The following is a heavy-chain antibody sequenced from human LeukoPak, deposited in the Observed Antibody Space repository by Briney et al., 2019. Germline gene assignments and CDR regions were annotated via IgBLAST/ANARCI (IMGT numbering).Heavy chain of an antibody. D-gene: IGHD3-22*01. J-gene: IGHJ4*02. V-gene: IGHV3-7*04. Sequence: GGSLRLSCAASGLTFSSFWMSWVRQAPGKGLEWVANIKQDGSEKYYVDSVKGRFTISRDNAKNSLYLETNSLRAEDTAVYYCARGEYYYDGGYWGQGTLVTVSS. CDR3: ARGEYYYDGGY. CDR1: GLTFSSFW. CDR2: IKQDGSEK.